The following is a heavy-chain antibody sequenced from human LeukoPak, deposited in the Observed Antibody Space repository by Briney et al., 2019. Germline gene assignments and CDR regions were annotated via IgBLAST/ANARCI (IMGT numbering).Heavy chain of an antibody. CDR2: ISSSGSTI. Sequence: PGGSLRLSCAASGFTFSSYEMNWVRQAPGKGLEWVSYISSSGSTIYYADSVKGRFTISRDNANNSVFLQMNNLRAEDSAIYYCARGARWAYYFDYWGRGSLVTVSS. CDR1: GFTFSSYE. V-gene: IGHV3-48*03. J-gene: IGHJ4*02. D-gene: IGHD4-23*01. CDR3: ARGARWAYYFDY.